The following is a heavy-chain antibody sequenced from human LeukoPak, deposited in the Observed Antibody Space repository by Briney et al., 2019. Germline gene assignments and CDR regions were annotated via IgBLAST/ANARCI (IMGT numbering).Heavy chain of an antibody. V-gene: IGHV3-23*01. CDR1: GFTFSSYA. CDR3: AKGGPAYSSSWNDAFDI. Sequence: GGSLRLSSAASGFTFSSYAMSWVRQAPGKGLEWVSAISGSGGSTYYADSVKGRFTISRDNSKNTLYLQMNSLRAEDTAVYYCAKGGPAYSSSWNDAFDIWGQGTLVTVSS. J-gene: IGHJ3*02. D-gene: IGHD6-13*01. CDR2: ISGSGGST.